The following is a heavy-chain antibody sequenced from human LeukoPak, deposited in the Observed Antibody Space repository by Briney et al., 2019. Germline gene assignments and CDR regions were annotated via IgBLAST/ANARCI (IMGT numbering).Heavy chain of an antibody. D-gene: IGHD5-12*01. J-gene: IGHJ4*02. CDR3: ARHVGYSGYDTQYYFDY. Sequence: PSQTLSLTCTVSGGSISSGGYYWSWIRQHPGKGLEWIGYIYYSGSTYYNPSLKSRVTISVDTSKNQFSLKLSSVTAADTAVYYCARHVGYSGYDTQYYFDYWGQGTLVTVSS. V-gene: IGHV4-31*03. CDR1: GGSISSGGYY. CDR2: IYYSGST.